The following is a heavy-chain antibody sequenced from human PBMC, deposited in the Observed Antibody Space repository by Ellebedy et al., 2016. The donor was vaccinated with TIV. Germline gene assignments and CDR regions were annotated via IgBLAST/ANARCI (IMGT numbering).Heavy chain of an antibody. CDR1: GYTFTSYA. D-gene: IGHD6-13*01. V-gene: IGHV1-3*01. CDR3: ARVFIAAAGSRMYAFDI. Sequence: AASVKVSCKASGYTFTSYAMHWVRQAPGQRLEWMGWINAGNGNTKYSQKFQGRVTITRDTSASTAYMELSSLRSEDTAVYYCARVFIAAAGSRMYAFDIWGQGTMVTVSS. J-gene: IGHJ3*02. CDR2: INAGNGNT.